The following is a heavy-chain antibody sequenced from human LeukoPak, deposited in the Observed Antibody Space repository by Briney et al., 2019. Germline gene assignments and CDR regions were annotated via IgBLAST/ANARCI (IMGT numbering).Heavy chain of an antibody. CDR1: GYTFTSYA. D-gene: IGHD3-10*01. CDR2: INTNTGNP. J-gene: IGHJ4*02. V-gene: IGHV7-4-1*02. CDR3: ARDPVTMVRGVITRYFDY. Sequence: ASVNVSCTASGYTFTSYAMNWVRQAPGQGLEWMGWINTNTGNPTYAQGFTGRFVFSLDTSVSTAYLQISSLKAEDTAVYYCARDPVTMVRGVITRYFDYWGQGILVTVSS.